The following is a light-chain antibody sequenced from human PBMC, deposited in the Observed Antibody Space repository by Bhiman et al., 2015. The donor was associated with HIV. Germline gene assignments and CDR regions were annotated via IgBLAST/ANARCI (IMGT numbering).Light chain of an antibody. J-gene: IGLJ1*01. CDR1: SRDVGGYDY. CDR3: QSYDSSLTRHV. Sequence: QSALTQPASVSGSPGQSITISCTGTSRDVGGYDYVSWYQQHPGKAPRLIIYNVSQRPSGISSRFSGSKSGTSASLAITGLQAEDEADYYCQSYDSSLTRHVFGTGTKVTVL. CDR2: NVS. V-gene: IGLV2-14*03.